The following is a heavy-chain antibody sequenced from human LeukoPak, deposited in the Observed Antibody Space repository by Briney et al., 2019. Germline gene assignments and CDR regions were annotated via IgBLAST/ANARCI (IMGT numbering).Heavy chain of an antibody. CDR3: AREAIFGFHDAFDI. D-gene: IGHD3-3*01. J-gene: IGHJ3*02. V-gene: IGHV4-34*01. CDR1: GGSFSGYR. CDR2: INHSGST. Sequence: PSETLSLTCAVSGGSFSGYRWSWIRQSPGKGLEWIGEINHSGSTNYHPSLKGRVSISLDMSKNLFSLELISVTAADTAVYYCAREAIFGFHDAFDIWGQGTMVTVSS.